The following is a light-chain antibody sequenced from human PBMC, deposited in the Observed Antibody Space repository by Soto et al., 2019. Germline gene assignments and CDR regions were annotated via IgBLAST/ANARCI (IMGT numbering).Light chain of an antibody. CDR3: QQRSNWPT. CDR1: QSVSSY. J-gene: IGKJ5*01. Sequence: EIELTQSPSTLSLSPGERVTLSCRASQSVSSYLAWYQQKPGQAPRLLIYDASNRATGIPARFSGSGSGTDFTLTISSLEPEDFAVYYCQQRSNWPTFGQGTRLEIK. CDR2: DAS. V-gene: IGKV3-11*01.